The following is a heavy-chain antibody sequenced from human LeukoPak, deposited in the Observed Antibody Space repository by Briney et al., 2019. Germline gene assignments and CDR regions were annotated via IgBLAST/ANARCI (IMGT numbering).Heavy chain of an antibody. CDR2: ISWNSGSI. D-gene: IGHD6-19*01. Sequence: GGSLRLSCAASGFTFSSYAMSWVRQAPGKGLEWVSGISWNSGSIGYADSVKGRFTISRDNAKNSLYLQMDSLRAEDTALYYCAKEKVAVAGHYDAFDIWGQGTMVTVSS. V-gene: IGHV3-9*01. CDR3: AKEKVAVAGHYDAFDI. J-gene: IGHJ3*02. CDR1: GFTFSSYA.